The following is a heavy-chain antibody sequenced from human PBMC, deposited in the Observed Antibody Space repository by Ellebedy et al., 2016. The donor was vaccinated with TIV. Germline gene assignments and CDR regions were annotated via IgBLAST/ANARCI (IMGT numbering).Heavy chain of an antibody. CDR3: ARDPRVVVPAAMDY. CDR1: GFSFRSYW. CDR2: IYQDGSDE. V-gene: IGHV3-7*01. J-gene: IGHJ4*02. Sequence: GGSLRLPCAASGFSFRSYWMSWVRQAPGKGLEWVANIYQDGSDEYYVDSVKGRFTISRDNDNKALFLQMNSLRAEDTAVYYCARDPRVVVPAAMDYWGQGTLVIVSS. D-gene: IGHD2-2*01.